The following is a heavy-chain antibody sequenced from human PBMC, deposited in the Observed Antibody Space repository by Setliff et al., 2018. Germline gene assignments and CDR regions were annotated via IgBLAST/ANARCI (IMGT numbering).Heavy chain of an antibody. V-gene: IGHV4-38-2*02. D-gene: IGHD2-2*01. CDR2: LFHTGSP. CDR3: ASGRMRGSCSGPSCTYDPFDI. CDR1: GYSITSGYY. J-gene: IGHJ3*02. Sequence: SETLSLTCTVSGYSITSGYYWGWIRQSPGKGLEWLGTLFHTGSPYYNPSLRSRVTISVDTSKNQYSLILSSVTAADTAVYYCASGRMRGSCSGPSCTYDPFDIWGQGTPVTVSS.